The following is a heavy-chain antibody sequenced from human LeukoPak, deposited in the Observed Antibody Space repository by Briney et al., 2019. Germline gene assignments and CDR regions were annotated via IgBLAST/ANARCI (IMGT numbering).Heavy chain of an antibody. CDR3: ARDRIGYCSGGSCYQWFDP. Sequence: ASVKVSCKASGYTFTSYGISWVRQAPGQGLEWMGWISAYNGNTNYAQKLQGRVTMTTDTSTSTAYMELRSLRSDDTAVYYCARDRIGYCSGGSCYQWFDPWGQGTLVTVFS. CDR1: GYTFTSYG. J-gene: IGHJ5*02. CDR2: ISAYNGNT. D-gene: IGHD2-15*01. V-gene: IGHV1-18*01.